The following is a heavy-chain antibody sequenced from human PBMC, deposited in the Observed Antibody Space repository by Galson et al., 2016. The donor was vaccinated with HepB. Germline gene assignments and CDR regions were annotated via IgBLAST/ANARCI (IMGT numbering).Heavy chain of an antibody. CDR1: GFSIATSGMC. J-gene: IGHJ4*02. V-gene: IGHV2-70*01. D-gene: IGHD3-22*01. CDR2: IDWDGEK. Sequence: PALVKPTQTLTLTCTISGFSIATSGMCVSWIRQPPGKALEWLALIDWDGEKHYSTSLKTRLAISKDPSKNQVVLTMSNMGPLDTATYYSARANDYFDSSGYHYFDYWGQGTLVTVSS. CDR3: ARANDYFDSSGYHYFDY.